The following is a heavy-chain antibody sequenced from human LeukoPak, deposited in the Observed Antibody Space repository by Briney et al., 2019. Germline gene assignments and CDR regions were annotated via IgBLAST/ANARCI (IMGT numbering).Heavy chain of an antibody. CDR2: INHSGGT. Sequence: SETLSLTCAVYGGSFSGYYWSWIRQPPGKGLEWIGEINHSGGTNYNPSLKSRVTISVDTSKNQFSLKLSSVTAADTAVYYCARGFTGYSSGWRLPTAFDYWGQGTLVTVSS. J-gene: IGHJ4*02. D-gene: IGHD6-19*01. V-gene: IGHV4-34*01. CDR1: GGSFSGYY. CDR3: ARGFTGYSSGWRLPTAFDY.